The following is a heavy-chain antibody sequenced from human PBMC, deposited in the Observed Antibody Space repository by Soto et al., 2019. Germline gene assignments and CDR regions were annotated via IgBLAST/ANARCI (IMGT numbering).Heavy chain of an antibody. V-gene: IGHV3-33*01. J-gene: IGHJ4*02. Sequence: PGGSLRLSCAASGFTFSSYGMHWVRQAPGKGLEWVAVIWYDGSNKYYADSVKGRFTISRDNSKNTLYLQMNSLRAEDTAVYYCARESDCSSTSCSPTLDYWGQGTLVTVSS. D-gene: IGHD2-2*01. CDR2: IWYDGSNK. CDR1: GFTFSSYG. CDR3: ARESDCSSTSCSPTLDY.